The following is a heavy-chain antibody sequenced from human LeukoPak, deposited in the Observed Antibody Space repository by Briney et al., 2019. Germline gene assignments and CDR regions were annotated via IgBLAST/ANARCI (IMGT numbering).Heavy chain of an antibody. CDR1: GGSISTSGYY. D-gene: IGHD4-17*01. J-gene: IGHJ5*02. V-gene: IGHV4-39*01. Sequence: SETLSLICTVSGGSISTSGYYWGWIRQPPGKGLEWIGSIFYSGSTFYNPSLKSRVTISVDTSKNQFSLKLSSVTAADTAVYYCAGRRYGNQFDPWGQGTLVTVSS. CDR2: IFYSGST. CDR3: AGRRYGNQFDP.